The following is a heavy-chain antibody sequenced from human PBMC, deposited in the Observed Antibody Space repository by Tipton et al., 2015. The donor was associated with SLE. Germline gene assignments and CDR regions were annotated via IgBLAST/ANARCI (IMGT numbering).Heavy chain of an antibody. J-gene: IGHJ5*02. CDR2: INWNSGDI. CDR1: GFTFDEYA. Sequence: SLRLSCAASGFTFDEYAMHWVRQVPGKGLEWVSGINWNSGDIGYAESVRDRFTISRDNAKSPLFLQMRGLRVEDTALYHCAKGSQWGGYHKNWFDTWGQGTLVTVSS. CDR3: AKGSQWGGYHKNWFDT. V-gene: IGHV3-9*01. D-gene: IGHD5-12*01.